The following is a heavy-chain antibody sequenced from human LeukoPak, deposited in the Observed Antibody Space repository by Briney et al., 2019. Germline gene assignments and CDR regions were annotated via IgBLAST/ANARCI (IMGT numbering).Heavy chain of an antibody. CDR1: GFTFSSYS. V-gene: IGHV3-21*01. D-gene: IGHD1-7*01. Sequence: GGSLRLSCAASGFTFSSYSMDWVRQAPGKGLEWVSSISSSSSYIYYADSVKGRFTISRDNAKNSLYLQMNSLRAEDTAVYYCARNNWNYEGYFDYWGQGTLVTVSS. J-gene: IGHJ4*02. CDR3: ARNNWNYEGYFDY. CDR2: ISSSSSYI.